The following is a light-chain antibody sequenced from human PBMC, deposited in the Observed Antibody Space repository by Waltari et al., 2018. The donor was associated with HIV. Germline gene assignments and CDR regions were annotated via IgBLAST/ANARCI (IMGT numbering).Light chain of an antibody. CDR3: AAWDGSLSGRV. Sequence: QSVLTQPPSASGTPGQRVTISCSGSSSNIGSTYVSWYQQLPGTAPKLLIYRNNQRPSGVPDRFSGSKSGTSASLAISGLRSEDEAAYYCAAWDGSLSGRVFGGGTKLTVL. CDR1: SSNIGSTY. J-gene: IGLJ3*02. CDR2: RNN. V-gene: IGLV1-47*01.